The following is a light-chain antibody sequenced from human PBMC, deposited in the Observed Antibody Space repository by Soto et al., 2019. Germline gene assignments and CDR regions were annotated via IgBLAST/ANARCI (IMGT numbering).Light chain of an antibody. J-gene: IGKJ3*01. CDR1: QGISNY. Sequence: IWMTQSPSLLSASTGDRVTISCRMSQGISNYLNWYQQKPGKAPKLLIYDASNLETGVPSRFSGSGSGTDFTFTISSLQPEDIATYYCQQYDNLPFTFGPGTKVDIK. CDR3: QQYDNLPFT. CDR2: DAS. V-gene: IGKV1-33*01.